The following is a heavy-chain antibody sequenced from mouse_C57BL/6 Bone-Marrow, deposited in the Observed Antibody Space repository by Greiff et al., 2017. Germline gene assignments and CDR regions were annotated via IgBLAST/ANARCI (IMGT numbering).Heavy chain of an antibody. V-gene: IGHV1-82*01. J-gene: IGHJ3*01. CDR1: GYAFSSSW. CDR2: IYPGDGDT. CDR3: ARERVWSFAY. Sequence: VQLQQSGPELVKPGASAKISCKASGYAFSSSWMNWVKQRPGKGLEWIGRIYPGDGDTNYNGKFKGKATLTADKSSSTAYMQLSSLTSEDSAVYFCARERVWSFAYWGQGTLVTVSA. D-gene: IGHD2-10*02.